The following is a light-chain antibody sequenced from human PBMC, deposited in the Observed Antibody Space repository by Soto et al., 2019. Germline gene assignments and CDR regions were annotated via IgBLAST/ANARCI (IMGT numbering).Light chain of an antibody. CDR3: SSYAANTNLV. Sequence: QSALTQPPSASGSLGQSVTISCTGTSSDIGGYNYVSWYQQHPGKAPKLIIYEVSNRSSEVPGRFSGSKSGNTASLTVSGLLAEDEADYFCSSYAANTNLVFGTGTKLTVL. J-gene: IGLJ1*01. V-gene: IGLV2-8*01. CDR2: EVS. CDR1: SSDIGGYNY.